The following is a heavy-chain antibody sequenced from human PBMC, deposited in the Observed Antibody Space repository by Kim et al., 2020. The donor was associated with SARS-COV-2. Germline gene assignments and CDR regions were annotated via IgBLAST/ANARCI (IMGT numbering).Heavy chain of an antibody. V-gene: IGHV4-34*01. CDR3: ARIQLWLRVSPGPAFDI. CDR1: GGSFSGYY. D-gene: IGHD5-18*01. Sequence: SETLSLTCAVYGGSFSGYYWSWIRQPPGKGLEWIGEINHSGSTNYNPSLKSRVTISVDTSKNQFSLKLSSVTAADTAVYYCARIQLWLRVSPGPAFDIWGQGTMVTVSS. J-gene: IGHJ3*02. CDR2: INHSGST.